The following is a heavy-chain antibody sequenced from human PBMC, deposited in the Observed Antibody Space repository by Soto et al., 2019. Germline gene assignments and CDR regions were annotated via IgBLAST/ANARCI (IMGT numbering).Heavy chain of an antibody. D-gene: IGHD1-26*01. CDR3: ARIIVGATRTLLRGYYYGMDV. CDR1: GYTFTSYD. V-gene: IGHV1-8*01. J-gene: IGHJ6*02. Sequence: ASVKVSCKASGYTFTSYDVNWVRQAPGQGLEWMGWMNPNSGNTGYAQKFQGRVTMTRNISIRTAYMELSSLRSDDTAVYYCARIIVGATRTLLRGYYYGMDVWGQGTTVTAP. CDR2: MNPNSGNT.